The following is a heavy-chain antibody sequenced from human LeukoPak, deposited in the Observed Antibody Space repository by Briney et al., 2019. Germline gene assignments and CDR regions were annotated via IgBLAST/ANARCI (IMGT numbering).Heavy chain of an antibody. D-gene: IGHD6-19*01. CDR2: IATSRSYI. J-gene: IGHJ4*02. V-gene: IGHV3-21*01. CDR3: AREAAVGGTQLDY. Sequence: GGSLRLSCEVSGFTFSASNMNWARQAPGKGLEWVSSIATSRSYIYYADSVKGRFTISRDNAKNSLYLQMNSLRAEDTAVYFCAREAAVGGTQLDYWGQGTLVTVSS. CDR1: GFTFSASN.